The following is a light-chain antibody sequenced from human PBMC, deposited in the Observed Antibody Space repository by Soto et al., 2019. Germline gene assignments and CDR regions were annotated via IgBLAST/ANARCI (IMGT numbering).Light chain of an antibody. V-gene: IGKV1-33*01. CDR1: QSISSY. CDR2: DAS. CDR3: QHYDNLPLT. J-gene: IGKJ4*02. Sequence: DIQMTQSPSSLSASVGDRVTITCRASQSISSYLNWYHQKPGKAPKLLIFDASNLETGVPSRFSGSGSRTHFSLTINNLQPEDVGTYFCQHYDNLPLTFGGGTKVEIE.